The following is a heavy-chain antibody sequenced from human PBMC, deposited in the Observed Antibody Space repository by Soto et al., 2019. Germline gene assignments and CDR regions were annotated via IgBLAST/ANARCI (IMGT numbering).Heavy chain of an antibody. Sequence: QVQLQESGPGLVKPSQTLSLTCTVSGGSIIDGQTYLNWIRQHPERGLEWMGYINYRGTTNYSPELKSRILISIDTSKNQFSLRLTSVTAADTAVYYCARDAPGVAPYWGQGTLVTVSS. CDR1: GGSIIDGQTY. CDR3: ARDAPGVAPY. J-gene: IGHJ4*02. D-gene: IGHD2-2*01. V-gene: IGHV4-31*03. CDR2: INYRGTT.